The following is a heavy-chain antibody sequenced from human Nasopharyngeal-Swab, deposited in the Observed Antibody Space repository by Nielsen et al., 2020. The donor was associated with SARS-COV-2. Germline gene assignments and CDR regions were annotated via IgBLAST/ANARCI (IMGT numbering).Heavy chain of an antibody. CDR2: ITWNSGNK. CDR3: ASDSPAMFAY. Sequence: GGSLRLSCAASGFTFENYAMHWVRQPPGKGLEWVSGITWNSGNKGYAESVQGRFTISRDNAKNSVYLQMNSLGAEDTAVYYCASDSPAMFAYWGQGTLVTVSS. V-gene: IGHV3-9*01. CDR1: GFTFENYA. J-gene: IGHJ4*02. D-gene: IGHD3-10*02.